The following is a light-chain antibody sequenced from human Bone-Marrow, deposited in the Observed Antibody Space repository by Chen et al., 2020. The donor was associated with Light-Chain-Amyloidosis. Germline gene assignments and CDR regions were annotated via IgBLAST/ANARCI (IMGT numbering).Light chain of an antibody. Sequence: EIVLTQSPGTLSLSPGEGANLSCRASQNINSNYLTWYQQKFGQAPRLTIYGSSSRATGIPDRFTGRGSGTDFALTINRLEPEDFGRCYCRQYGTSPLTFGGGTKVGIK. CDR1: QNINSNY. V-gene: IGKV3-20*01. CDR2: GSS. J-gene: IGKJ4*01. CDR3: RQYGTSPLT.